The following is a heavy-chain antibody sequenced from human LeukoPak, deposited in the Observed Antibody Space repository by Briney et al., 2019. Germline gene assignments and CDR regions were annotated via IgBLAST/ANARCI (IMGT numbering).Heavy chain of an antibody. CDR1: GFTFSSYW. CDR3: ARAGHDSGWYIDDY. Sequence: QTGGSLRLSCAASGFTFSSYWMHWVRQAPGKGLVWVSRINSDGSSTSYADSVKGRFTISRDNAKNTLYLQMNSLRAEDTAVYYCARAGHDSGWYIDDYWGQGTLVTVSS. CDR2: INSDGSST. D-gene: IGHD6-19*01. J-gene: IGHJ4*02. V-gene: IGHV3-74*01.